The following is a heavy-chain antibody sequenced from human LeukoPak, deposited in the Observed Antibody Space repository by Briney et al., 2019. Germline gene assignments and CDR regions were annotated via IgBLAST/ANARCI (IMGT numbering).Heavy chain of an antibody. CDR2: IYWNDDK. D-gene: IGHD6-13*01. V-gene: IGHV2-5*01. J-gene: IGHJ4*02. CDR3: AHPRLAYSSSWYTAAVDY. CDR1: GFSLSTSGVG. Sequence: SGPTLVKPTQTLTLTCTFSGFSLSTSGVGVGWIRQPPGKALEWLALIYWNDDKRYSPSLKSRLTITKDTSKNQVVLTMTNMDPVDTATYYCAHPRLAYSSSWYTAAVDYWGQGTLVTVSS.